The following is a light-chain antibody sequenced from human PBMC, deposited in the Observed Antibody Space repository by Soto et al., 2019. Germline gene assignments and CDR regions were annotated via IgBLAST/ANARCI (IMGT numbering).Light chain of an antibody. CDR1: QSVSSSY. Sequence: EIVLTQSPGTLSLSPGERATLSCRASQSVSSSYVAWYQQKPGQGPRLLIYAASNRATGIPDRFSGSGSGTDFTLTISRLEPEDFAVYYCQQYGTSPTFGQGTKVDIK. V-gene: IGKV3-20*01. CDR3: QQYGTSPT. CDR2: AAS. J-gene: IGKJ1*01.